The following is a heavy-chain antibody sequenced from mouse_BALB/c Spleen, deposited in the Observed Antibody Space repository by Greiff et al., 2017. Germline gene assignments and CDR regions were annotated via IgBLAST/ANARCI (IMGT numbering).Heavy chain of an antibody. CDR3: ARHGGIYYDYDGGFAY. CDR2: ISNGGGST. Sequence: EVKLVESGGGLVQPGGSLKLSCAASGFTFSSYTMSWVRQTPEKRLEWVAYISNGGGSTYYPDTVKGRFTISRDNAKNTLYLQMSSLKSEDTAMYYCARHGGIYYDYDGGFAYWGQGTLVTVSA. D-gene: IGHD2-4*01. J-gene: IGHJ3*01. V-gene: IGHV5-12-2*01. CDR1: GFTFSSYT.